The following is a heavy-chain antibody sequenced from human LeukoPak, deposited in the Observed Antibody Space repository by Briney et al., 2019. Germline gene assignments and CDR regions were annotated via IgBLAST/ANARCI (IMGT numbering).Heavy chain of an antibody. CDR1: GDSLINLS. CDR2: LDPEDGET. J-gene: IGHJ4*02. V-gene: IGHV1-24*01. CDR3: TSRTGLRYFDPIKY. D-gene: IGHD3-9*01. Sequence: ASVKVSCKVSGDSLINLSTHWVRQAPGKGLEWVGGLDPEDGETIYAQKFQGRVTMTEDTSTGTIYMELSSLRSEDTAVYYCTSRTGLRYFDPIKYWGQGTQVTVSS.